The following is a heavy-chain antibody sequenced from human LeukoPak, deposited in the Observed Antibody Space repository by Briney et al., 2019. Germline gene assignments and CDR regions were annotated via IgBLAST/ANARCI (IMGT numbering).Heavy chain of an antibody. D-gene: IGHD4-17*01. CDR2: IDRTDSAT. V-gene: IGHV3-11*01. J-gene: IGHJ4*02. CDR1: GFTLSDHY. Sequence: PGGSLRLSCAASGFTLSDHYMSWIRQAPGKGLEWVSYIDRTDSATYYADSVKGRFTISRDNAKNSLYLQMSSLRVEDTAVYYCARGHYGLDYWGQGTLVTVSS. CDR3: ARGHYGLDY.